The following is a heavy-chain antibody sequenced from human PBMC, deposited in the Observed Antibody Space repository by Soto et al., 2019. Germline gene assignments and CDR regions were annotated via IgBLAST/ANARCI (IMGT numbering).Heavy chain of an antibody. D-gene: IGHD2-2*01. CDR3: AKVNVVVPAARYYYYMDV. J-gene: IGHJ6*03. CDR1: GFTCSRYS. CDR2: ISGSGGST. V-gene: IGHV3-23*01. Sequence: WGSLRLSCAASGFTCSRYSMNWVRPAPGKGLEWVSAISGSGGSTYYADSVKGRFTISRDNSKNTLYLQMNSLRAEDTAVYYCAKVNVVVPAARYYYYMDVWGKETTVTVSS.